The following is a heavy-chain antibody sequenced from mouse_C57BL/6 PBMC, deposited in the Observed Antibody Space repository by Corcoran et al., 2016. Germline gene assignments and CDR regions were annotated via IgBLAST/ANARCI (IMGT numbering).Heavy chain of an antibody. V-gene: IGHV1-26*01. CDR1: GYTFTDYY. Sequence: EVQLQQSGPELVKPGASVKISCKASGYTFTDYYMNWVKQSHGKSLEWIGDINPNNGGTSYNQKFKGKATLTVDKSSSTAYMELRSLTSEDSAVYYCARRRNWVNFDYWGQGTTLTVSS. CDR3: ARRRNWVNFDY. J-gene: IGHJ2*01. CDR2: INPNNGGT. D-gene: IGHD4-1*01.